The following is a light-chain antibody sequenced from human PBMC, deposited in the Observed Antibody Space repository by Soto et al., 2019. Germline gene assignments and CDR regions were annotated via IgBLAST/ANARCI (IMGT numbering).Light chain of an antibody. CDR1: NIGGKS. CDR3: QVWGSNADPYVV. V-gene: IGLV3-21*04. J-gene: IGLJ2*01. CDR2: NDG. Sequence: SYELTQPPSVSVAPGETARITCGGNNIGGKSVHWYQWKSGQAPLLIIYNDGDRPSGIPERFSGSNSGNTATLTVSRVEAGDEAEYYCQVWGSNADPYVVFGGGTKVTVL.